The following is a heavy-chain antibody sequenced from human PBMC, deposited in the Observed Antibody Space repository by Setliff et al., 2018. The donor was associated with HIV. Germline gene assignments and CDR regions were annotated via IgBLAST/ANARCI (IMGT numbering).Heavy chain of an antibody. V-gene: IGHV1-69*02. Sequence: SVKVSCKASGGTFSSYTISWVRQAPGQGLEWMGRIIPILDIRSYAQKFQGRVTITADESTSTAYMELSSLRSDDTAVYYCARSPGDYLFDYWGQGTLVTVSS. CDR3: ARSPGDYLFDY. J-gene: IGHJ4*02. D-gene: IGHD4-17*01. CDR1: GGTFSSYT. CDR2: IIPILDIR.